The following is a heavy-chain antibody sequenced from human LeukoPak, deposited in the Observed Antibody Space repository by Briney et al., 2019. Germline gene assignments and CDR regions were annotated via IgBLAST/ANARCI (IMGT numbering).Heavy chain of an antibody. CDR2: IKQDGSEK. CDR1: GFTFSSLW. Sequence: PGGFLRLSCAASGFTFSSLWMTWVRQAPGKGLEWVATIKQDGSEKYYVDSVQGRFTISRDNAKNSLYLQMNSLRAEDTAVYRCARGGYTTSYFWVYWGQGTLVTVSS. V-gene: IGHV3-7*01. J-gene: IGHJ4*02. D-gene: IGHD3-16*01. CDR3: ARGGYTTSYFWVY.